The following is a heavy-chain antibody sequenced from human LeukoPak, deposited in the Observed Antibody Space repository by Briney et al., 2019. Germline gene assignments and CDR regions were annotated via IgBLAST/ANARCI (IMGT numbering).Heavy chain of an antibody. CDR1: GYTFTSYG. V-gene: IGHV1-18*01. D-gene: IGHD6-6*01. CDR3: AASSIAALSSDY. CDR2: ISAYNGNT. J-gene: IGHJ4*02. Sequence: ASVKVSCKASGYTFTSYGISRVRQVPGQGLEWMGWISAYNGNTNYAQKLQGRVTMTTDTSTSTAYMELRSLRSDDTAVYYCAASSIAALSSDYWGQGTLVTVSS.